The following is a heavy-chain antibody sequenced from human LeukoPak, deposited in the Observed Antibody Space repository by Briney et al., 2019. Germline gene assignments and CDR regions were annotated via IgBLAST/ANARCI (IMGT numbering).Heavy chain of an antibody. CDR3: ARRYGGWYGY. Sequence: PSETLSLTCAVYGGSFSGYYWSWIRQPPGKGLEWIGEINHSGSTNYNPSLKSRVTISVDTSKNQFSLKLSSVTAADTAVYYCARRYGGWYGYWGQGTLVTVSS. J-gene: IGHJ4*02. V-gene: IGHV4-34*01. D-gene: IGHD6-19*01. CDR2: INHSGST. CDR1: GGSFSGYY.